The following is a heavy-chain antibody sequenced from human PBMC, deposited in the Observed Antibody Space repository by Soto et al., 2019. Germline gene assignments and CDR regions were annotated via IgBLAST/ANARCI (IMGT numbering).Heavy chain of an antibody. CDR1: GFTFTNAW. J-gene: IGHJ4*02. D-gene: IGHD3-10*02. CDR3: TTGHPISYVAAHLDY. Sequence: EVQLVESGGGLVKPGGSLRLSCAASGFTFTNAWITWVRQAPGKGLEWVGRIKSKTDGGTTDYAAPVKGRFTISRDDSKNSLFLHMNSLKAEDTAVYYCTTGHPISYVAAHLDYWGQGTLVTVSS. CDR2: IKSKTDGGTT. V-gene: IGHV3-15*01.